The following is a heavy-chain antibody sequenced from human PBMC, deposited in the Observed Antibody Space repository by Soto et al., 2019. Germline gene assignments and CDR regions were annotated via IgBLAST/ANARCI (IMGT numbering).Heavy chain of an antibody. CDR2: INHSGST. J-gene: IGHJ5*02. D-gene: IGHD3-22*01. CDR1: GGSFSGYY. CDR3: ARGRNYYDSRWFDP. Sequence: SETLSLTCAVYGGSFSGYYWSWIRQPPGKGLEWIGEINHSGSTNYNPSLKSRVTISVDTSKNQFSLKLSSVTAADTAVYYCARGRNYYDSRWFDPWGQGTLVTVSS. V-gene: IGHV4-34*01.